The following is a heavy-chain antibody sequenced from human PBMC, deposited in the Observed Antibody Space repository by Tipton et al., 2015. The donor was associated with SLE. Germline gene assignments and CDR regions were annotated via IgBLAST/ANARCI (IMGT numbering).Heavy chain of an antibody. D-gene: IGHD1-26*01. CDR3: ARETGTYYSTWFDS. Sequence: TLSLTCSVSGASMSSGSYSWHWIRQPAGKALQWLGHIDSSGNTYYNPSLRSRVSISVDVSRNQFSLTLNSVTAADTATYSRARETGTYYSTWFDSWGQGTLVTVSS. V-gene: IGHV4-61*09. CDR1: GASMSSGSYS. CDR2: IDSSGNT. J-gene: IGHJ5*01.